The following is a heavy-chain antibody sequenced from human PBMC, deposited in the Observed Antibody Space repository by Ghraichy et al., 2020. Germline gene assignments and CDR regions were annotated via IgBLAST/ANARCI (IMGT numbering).Heavy chain of an antibody. V-gene: IGHV3-7*01. Sequence: ETLSLTCVASGFSFSRHWMSWVRQAPGKGLEWVASIKSDGSDSVYVDSVKGRFIISRDNAKNSVSLEMNSLRVDDTAVYYCARDPYGDYKYGGTDYWGQGTLVSVSS. J-gene: IGHJ4*02. CDR3: ARDPYGDYKYGGTDY. CDR2: IKSDGSDS. D-gene: IGHD4-17*01. CDR1: GFSFSRHW.